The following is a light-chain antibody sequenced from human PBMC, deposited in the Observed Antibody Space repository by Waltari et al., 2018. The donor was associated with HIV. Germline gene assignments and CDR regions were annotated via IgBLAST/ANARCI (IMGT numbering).Light chain of an antibody. V-gene: IGLV3-10*01. CDR3: YSGDSGRFPV. Sequence: SYELTQPPSVSLSPGQTATITCSGDALPKKYAYWYQQKSGQAPLLVMYEDNKRPSGIPDRFSGSSSGTVATLTISGAQVDDEAVYYCYSGDSGRFPVFGGGTYLTVL. J-gene: IGLJ3*02. CDR1: ALPKKY. CDR2: EDN.